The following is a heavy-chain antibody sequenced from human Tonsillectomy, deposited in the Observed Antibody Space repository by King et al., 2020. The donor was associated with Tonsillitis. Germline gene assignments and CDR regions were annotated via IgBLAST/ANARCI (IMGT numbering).Heavy chain of an antibody. Sequence: LQLQESGPGVVKPSETLSLTCTVSGGSIRSSDHYWAWIRQPPGKGLEWIGYMDYSGTIFYNPSLKSRITISGGTSGNRFSLKLSSVTAADTAVYFCARYVSGSFDYWGQGALVTVSS. J-gene: IGHJ4*02. V-gene: IGHV4-39*01. CDR2: MDYSGTI. CDR3: ARYVSGSFDY. D-gene: IGHD1-26*01. CDR1: GGSIRSSDHY.